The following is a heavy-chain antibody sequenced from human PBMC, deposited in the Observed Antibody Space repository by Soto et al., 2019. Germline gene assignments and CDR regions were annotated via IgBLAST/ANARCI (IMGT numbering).Heavy chain of an antibody. J-gene: IGHJ4*02. Sequence: ASVKVSCKASGYTFTSYGISWVRQAPGQGLEWMGWISAYNGNTNYAQKLQGRVTMTTDTSTSTAYMELRSLRSDDTAVYYCARDTPLMVYATPDHDFDYWGQGTLVTVSS. CDR3: ARDTPLMVYATPDHDFDY. CDR2: ISAYNGNT. D-gene: IGHD2-8*01. V-gene: IGHV1-18*01. CDR1: GYTFTSYG.